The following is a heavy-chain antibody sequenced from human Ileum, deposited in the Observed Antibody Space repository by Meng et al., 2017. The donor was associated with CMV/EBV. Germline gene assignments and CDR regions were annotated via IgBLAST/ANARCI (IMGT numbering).Heavy chain of an antibody. J-gene: IGHJ5*02. D-gene: IGHD3-10*01. CDR1: GFGFSHFE. V-gene: IGHV3-23*01. Sequence: GGSLRLSCAASGFGFSHFEMNWVRQAPGKGLKWVSTITSSGDRTYYADSVKGRFTISRDNSKSTLYLQMNSLRAEDTAVYYCAQERVILGVTGWFDPWGQGTLVTVSS. CDR2: ITSSGDRT. CDR3: AQERVILGVTGWFDP.